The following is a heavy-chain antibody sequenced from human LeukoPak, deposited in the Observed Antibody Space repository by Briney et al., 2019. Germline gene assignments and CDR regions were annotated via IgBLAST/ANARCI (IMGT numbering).Heavy chain of an antibody. Sequence: ASVKVSCKASGYTFTSYGISWVRQAPGQGLEWMGWISAYNGNTNYAQKLQGRVTMTTDTSTSTAYMELRSLRSDDTAVYYCARPPGYCSSTSCYGGTAFDYWGQGTLVTVSS. D-gene: IGHD2-2*01. CDR3: ARPPGYCSSTSCYGGTAFDY. V-gene: IGHV1-18*01. CDR1: GYTFTSYG. J-gene: IGHJ4*02. CDR2: ISAYNGNT.